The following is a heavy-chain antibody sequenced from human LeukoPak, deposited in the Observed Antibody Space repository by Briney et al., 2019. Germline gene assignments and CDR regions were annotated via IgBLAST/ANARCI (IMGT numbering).Heavy chain of an antibody. CDR2: ISGSGGST. D-gene: IGHD3-22*01. J-gene: IGHJ4*02. CDR3: AXERYYXXXXGYYY. V-gene: IGHV3-23*01. Sequence: GGSLRLSCAASGFTFSSYAMSWVRQAPGKGLEWVSAISGSGGSTYYADSVKGRFTISRDNSKNTLYLQMNSLRAEDTAVYYCAXERYYXXXXGYYYWGQGXLVTVS. CDR1: GFTFSSYA.